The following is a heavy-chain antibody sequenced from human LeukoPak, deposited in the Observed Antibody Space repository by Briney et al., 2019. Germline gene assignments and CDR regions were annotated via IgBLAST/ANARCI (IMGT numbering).Heavy chain of an antibody. CDR1: VYTFTGYY. CDR2: INPNSGGT. Sequence: GASVKVSCKASVYTFTGYYMHWVRQAPGQGLEWMGWINPNSGGTNYAQKFQGRVTMTRDTSISTAYMELSRLRSDDTAVYYCAREDYYDSSGYYKNKEYFHHWGQGTLVTVSS. J-gene: IGHJ1*01. CDR3: AREDYYDSSGYYKNKEYFHH. V-gene: IGHV1-2*02. D-gene: IGHD3-22*01.